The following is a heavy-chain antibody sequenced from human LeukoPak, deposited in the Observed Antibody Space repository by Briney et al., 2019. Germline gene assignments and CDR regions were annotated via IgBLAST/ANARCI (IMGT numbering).Heavy chain of an antibody. CDR3: ARRGAVAGTLYY. D-gene: IGHD6-19*01. CDR1: GFTFSNYE. J-gene: IGHJ4*02. CDR2: ISSSSSYI. Sequence: GGSLRLSCAASGFTFSNYEMNWVRQAPGKGLEWVSSISSSSSYIYYADSVKGRFTISRDNAKNSLYLQMNSLRAEDTAVYYCARRGAVAGTLYYWGQGTLVTVSS. V-gene: IGHV3-21*01.